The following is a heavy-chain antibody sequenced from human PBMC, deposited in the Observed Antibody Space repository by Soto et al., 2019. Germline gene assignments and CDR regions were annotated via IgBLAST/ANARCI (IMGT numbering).Heavy chain of an antibody. D-gene: IGHD3-16*01. CDR1: GFTFSSYW. Sequence: GGSLRLSCAASGFTFSSYWMHWVRQAPGKGLVWVSRINSDGSSTSYADSVKGRFTMSRDNAKNTVYLQMNSMTAADTAVYYCARHNYVSGITSFNYGGLETLVLVSS. CDR2: INSDGSST. V-gene: IGHV3-74*01. CDR3: ARHNYVSGITSFNY. J-gene: IGHJ4*02.